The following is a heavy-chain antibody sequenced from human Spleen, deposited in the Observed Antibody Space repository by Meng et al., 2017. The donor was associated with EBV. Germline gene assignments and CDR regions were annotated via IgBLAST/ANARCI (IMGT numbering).Heavy chain of an antibody. CDR3: ATGYCSNTTCYAYPFDY. J-gene: IGHJ4*02. CDR1: GYTLTELS. V-gene: IGHV1-24*01. CDR2: FDPEDGET. D-gene: IGHD2-2*03. Sequence: QVQLVQAGAEVKKPGASVKVSCKVSGYTLTELSMHWVRQAPGKGLQWMGGFDPEDGETIYAQRFQGRVTMTEDTSTDTAYMELSRLRSEDTAVYYCATGYCSNTTCYAYPFDYWGQGTLVTVSS.